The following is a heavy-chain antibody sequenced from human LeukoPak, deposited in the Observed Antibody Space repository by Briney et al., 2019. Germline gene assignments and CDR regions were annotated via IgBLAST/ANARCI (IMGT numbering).Heavy chain of an antibody. Sequence: ASVKVSCTASGYTFTSTGFCWVRQAPGQGLEWMGWVGSYNGNTNYAQKFQGRVTMTTDTSTNTAYMELRSLRSDDTAVYFCARDAPQWRNAFDFWGQGTMVTVSS. V-gene: IGHV1-18*01. CDR2: VGSYNGNT. CDR1: GYTFTSTG. D-gene: IGHD6-19*01. CDR3: ARDAPQWRNAFDF. J-gene: IGHJ3*01.